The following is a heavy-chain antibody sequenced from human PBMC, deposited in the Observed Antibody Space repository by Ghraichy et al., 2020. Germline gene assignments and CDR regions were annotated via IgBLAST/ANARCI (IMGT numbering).Heavy chain of an antibody. D-gene: IGHD6-13*01. V-gene: IGHV4-34*01. Sequence: SETLSLTCAVYGGSFSGYYWSWIRQPPGKGLEWIGEINHSGSTNYNPSLKSRVTISVDTSKNQFSLKLSSVTAADTAVYYCARGHSSSWSGYDYYYMDVWGKGTTVTVSS. CDR2: INHSGST. J-gene: IGHJ6*03. CDR1: GGSFSGYY. CDR3: ARGHSSSWSGYDYYYMDV.